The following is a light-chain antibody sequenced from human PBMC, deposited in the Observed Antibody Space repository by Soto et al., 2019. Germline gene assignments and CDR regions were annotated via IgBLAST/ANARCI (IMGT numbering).Light chain of an antibody. CDR3: QQTYTIPHT. CDR2: FAS. CDR1: QTIITY. J-gene: IGKJ1*01. V-gene: IGKV1-39*01. Sequence: DIQMTQSPSSLSASVGDTVTITCRASQTIITYLNWYQQKPGKAPKLLIYFASTLQSGVPSRFSGSRSGTDFTLTISRLQPEDFATYYCQQTYTIPHTFGQGTKVEIK.